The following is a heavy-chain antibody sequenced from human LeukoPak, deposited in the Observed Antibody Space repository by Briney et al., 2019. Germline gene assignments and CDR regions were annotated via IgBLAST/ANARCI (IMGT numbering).Heavy chain of an antibody. CDR2: IYYSGST. V-gene: IGHV4-59*01. CDR3: ARDQGSSIAAAGTPSYYYYYYGMDV. D-gene: IGHD6-13*01. CDR1: GGSISSCY. J-gene: IGHJ6*02. Sequence: SETLSLTCTVSGGSISSCYWSWIRQPPGKGLEWIGYIYYSGSTNYNPSLKSRVTISVDTSKNQFSLKLSSVTAADTAVYYCARDQGSSIAAAGTPSYYYYYYGMDVWGQGTTVTVSS.